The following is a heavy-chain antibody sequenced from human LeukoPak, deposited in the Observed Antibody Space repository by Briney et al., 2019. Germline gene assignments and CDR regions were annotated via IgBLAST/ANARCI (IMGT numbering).Heavy chain of an antibody. D-gene: IGHD2-8*01. J-gene: IGHJ4*02. Sequence: GGSLRLSCAASGFTFSSYSMNWVRQAPGKGLEWVSSISSSSSYIYYADTVKGRFTISRDNAKNSLYLQMNSLRAEDTAVYYCASQLMVADYWGQGTLVTVSS. CDR1: GFTFSSYS. V-gene: IGHV3-21*01. CDR3: ASQLMVADY. CDR2: ISSSSSYI.